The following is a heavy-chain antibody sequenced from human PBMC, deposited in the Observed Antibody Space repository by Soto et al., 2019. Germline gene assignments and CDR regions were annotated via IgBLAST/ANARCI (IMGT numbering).Heavy chain of an antibody. J-gene: IGHJ4*02. Sequence: QVQLVESGGGLVKPGGSLRLSCAATGFRFNDYYMTWIRQAPGKGLEWVSYISSGSSTIYYAHSVKGRFTISRDNAKNSRYLQMNSLRAEDTAVYYCATSSGALAASFPYYFDYWGQGTLVTVVS. V-gene: IGHV3-11*01. D-gene: IGHD6-25*01. CDR1: GFRFNDYY. CDR3: ATSSGALAASFPYYFDY. CDR2: ISSGSSTI.